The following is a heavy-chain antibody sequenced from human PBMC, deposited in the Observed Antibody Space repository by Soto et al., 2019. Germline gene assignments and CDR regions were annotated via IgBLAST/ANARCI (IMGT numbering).Heavy chain of an antibody. D-gene: IGHD2-8*01. Sequence: GGSLRLSCAASGFTFSSYGMHWVRQAPGKGLEWVAVISYDGSNKYYADSVKGRFTISRDNSKNTLYLQMNSLRAEDTAVYYCAKPVEMANGHFDYWGQGTLVTVSS. CDR3: AKPVEMANGHFDY. J-gene: IGHJ4*02. V-gene: IGHV3-30*18. CDR1: GFTFSSYG. CDR2: ISYDGSNK.